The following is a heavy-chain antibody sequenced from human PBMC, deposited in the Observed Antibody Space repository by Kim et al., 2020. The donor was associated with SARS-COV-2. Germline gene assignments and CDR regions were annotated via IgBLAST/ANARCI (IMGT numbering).Heavy chain of an antibody. J-gene: IGHJ4*02. CDR2: ISYDGSNK. V-gene: IGHV3-30*18. D-gene: IGHD4-17*01. Sequence: GGSLRLSCAASGFTFSSYGMHWVRQAPGKGLEWVAVISYDGSNKYYADSVKGRFTISRDNSKNTLYLQMNSLRAEDTAVYYCAKEQGTVTTKYYFDYWGQGTLVTVSS. CDR3: AKEQGTVTTKYYFDY. CDR1: GFTFSSYG.